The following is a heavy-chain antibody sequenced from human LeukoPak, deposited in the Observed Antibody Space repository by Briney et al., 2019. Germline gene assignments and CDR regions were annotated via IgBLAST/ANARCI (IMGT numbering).Heavy chain of an antibody. CDR3: ARVDTPSIAAFYDAFDI. Sequence: SETLSLTCTVSGGSISSYYWSWIRQPPGKGLEWIGSIYHSGSTYYNPSLKSRVTISVGTSKNQFSLKLSSVTAADTAVYYCARVDTPSIAAFYDAFDIWGQGTMVTVSS. D-gene: IGHD6-13*01. J-gene: IGHJ3*02. CDR2: IYHSGST. V-gene: IGHV4-38-2*02. CDR1: GGSISSYY.